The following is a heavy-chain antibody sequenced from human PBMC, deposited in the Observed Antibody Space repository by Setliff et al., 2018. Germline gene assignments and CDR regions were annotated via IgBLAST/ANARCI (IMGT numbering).Heavy chain of an antibody. CDR1: GYTFTSYD. V-gene: IGHV1-2*04. Sequence: ASVKVSCKASGYTFTSYDINWVRQATGQGLEWMGWINPNSGGTNYAQKFQGWVTMTRDTSVSTAYMELSRLRSDDTAMYYCARESYDSSGYIYYFDYWGQGTLVTVSS. CDR2: INPNSGGT. J-gene: IGHJ4*02. CDR3: ARESYDSSGYIYYFDY. D-gene: IGHD3-22*01.